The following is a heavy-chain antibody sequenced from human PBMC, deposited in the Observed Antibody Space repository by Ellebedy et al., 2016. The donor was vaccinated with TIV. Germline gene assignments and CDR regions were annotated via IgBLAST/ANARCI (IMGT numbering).Heavy chain of an antibody. Sequence: AASMKVSCKASGYTFASYDINWVRQAPGQGLEWLGWVSPKSDKTYYAQKFQDRVTMTWETSVSTVYMELSSLRFEDTAVYYCSRGVGQVGEFWGQGTMVTVSS. CDR3: SRGVGQVGEF. CDR1: GYTFASYD. D-gene: IGHD3-10*01. V-gene: IGHV1-8*01. J-gene: IGHJ3*01. CDR2: VSPKSDKT.